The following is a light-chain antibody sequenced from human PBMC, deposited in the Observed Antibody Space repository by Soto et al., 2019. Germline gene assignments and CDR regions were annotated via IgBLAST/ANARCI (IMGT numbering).Light chain of an antibody. J-gene: IGLJ1*01. CDR2: QVN. Sequence: QSALTQPRSVSGSPGQSVTISCTGTSSDVGGYKYVSWYQQYPGKAPKLMIYQVNKRPSRVPDRLSGSKSGNTASLTISGLQGEDEADYYCCSYTGSDTYVFGTGTKVTVL. CDR3: CSYTGSDTYV. CDR1: SSDVGGYKY. V-gene: IGLV2-11*01.